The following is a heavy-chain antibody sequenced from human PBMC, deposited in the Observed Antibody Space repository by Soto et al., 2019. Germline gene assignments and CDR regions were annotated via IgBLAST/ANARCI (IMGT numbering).Heavy chain of an antibody. D-gene: IGHD5-18*01. V-gene: IGHV1-69*13. Sequence: GASVKVSCKASGGTFSSYAISWVRQAPGQGLEWMGGIIPIFGTANYAQKFQGRVTITADESTSTAYMELSSLRSEDTAVYYCARGGGYSYGYASPFDYWGQGTLVTVSS. CDR3: ARGGGYSYGYASPFDY. CDR1: GGTFSSYA. CDR2: IIPIFGTA. J-gene: IGHJ4*02.